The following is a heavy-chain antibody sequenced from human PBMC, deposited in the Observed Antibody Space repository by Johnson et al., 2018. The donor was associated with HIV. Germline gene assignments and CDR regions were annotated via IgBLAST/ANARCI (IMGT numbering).Heavy chain of an antibody. J-gene: IGHJ3*01. Sequence: VQLVESGGGLVQPGGSLRLSCAASGFTFSSYWMSWVRQAPGKGLEWVANIKQDGSEKYYVDSVKGRFTISRDNAKNSLYLQMNSLRAEDTAVYYCASRIGYDNNGKAVEVWGQGTMVTVSS. D-gene: IGHD3-22*01. V-gene: IGHV3-7*01. CDR2: IKQDGSEK. CDR3: ASRIGYDNNGKAVEV. CDR1: GFTFSSYW.